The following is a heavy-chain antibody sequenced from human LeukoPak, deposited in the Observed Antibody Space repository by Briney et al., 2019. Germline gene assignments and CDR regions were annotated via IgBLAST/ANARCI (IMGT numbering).Heavy chain of an antibody. J-gene: IGHJ4*02. V-gene: IGHV4-61*02. D-gene: IGHD1-20*01. CDR2: IYTSGST. CDR3: ARDSGITGTPDY. Sequence: SETLSLTCTVSGGSISSGSYYWSWIRQPARKGLEWIGRIYTSGSTNYNPSLKSRVTISVDTSKNQFSLKLSSVTAADTAVYYCARDSGITGTPDYWGQGTLVTVSS. CDR1: GGSISSGSYY.